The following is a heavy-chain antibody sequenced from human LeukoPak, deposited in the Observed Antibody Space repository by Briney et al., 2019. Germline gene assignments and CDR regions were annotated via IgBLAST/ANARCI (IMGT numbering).Heavy chain of an antibody. Sequence: SETLSLTCTVSGGSISSGDYYWSWIRQPPGKGLEWIGYIYYSGSTYYNPSLKSRVTISVDTSKNQFSLNLSSVTAADTAVYYCARWSGSVTARNYYYYMDVWGEGTTVTVSS. CDR1: GGSISSGDYY. CDR2: IYYSGST. V-gene: IGHV4-30-4*08. D-gene: IGHD6-6*01. CDR3: ARWSGSVTARNYYYYMDV. J-gene: IGHJ6*03.